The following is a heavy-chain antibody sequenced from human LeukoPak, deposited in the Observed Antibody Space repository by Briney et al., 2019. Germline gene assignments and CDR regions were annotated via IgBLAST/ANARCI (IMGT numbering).Heavy chain of an antibody. J-gene: IGHJ4*02. CDR1: GGSFSGYY. CDR2: INHSGST. V-gene: IGHV4-34*01. Sequence: PSETLSLTCAVYGGSFSGYYWSWIRQPPGKGLEWIGEINHSGSTNYNPSLKSRVTISVDTSKNQSSLKLSSVTAADTAVYYCARARGYSYGYGFYFDYWGQGTLVTVSS. D-gene: IGHD5-18*01. CDR3: ARARGYSYGYGFYFDY.